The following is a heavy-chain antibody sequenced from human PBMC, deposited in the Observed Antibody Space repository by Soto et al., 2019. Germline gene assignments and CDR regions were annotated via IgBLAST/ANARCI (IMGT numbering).Heavy chain of an antibody. CDR2: IHYSGST. CDR3: ARHEGNGNVWPLDY. D-gene: IGHD2-8*01. CDR1: GDSIGTTHSY. V-gene: IGHV4-39*01. Sequence: QVQLLESGPGLVKPSETLSLTCTVSGDSIGTTHSYWAWIRQSPGKGLEWIGNIHYSGSTYYMPSLRSRVTVSVDTSKNQFSLRLTSVTAEDTAVYYCARHEGNGNVWPLDYWGQGSLVTVSS. J-gene: IGHJ4*02.